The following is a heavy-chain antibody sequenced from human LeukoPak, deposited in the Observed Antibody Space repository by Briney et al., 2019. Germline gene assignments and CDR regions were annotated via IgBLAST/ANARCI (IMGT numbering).Heavy chain of an antibody. D-gene: IGHD6-13*01. V-gene: IGHV3-23*01. J-gene: IGHJ5*02. Sequence: GGSLRLSRAASGFTFSSYSMSWVRQAPGKGLEWVSSISGSGSSTYYRDSVKGRLTISRDNSKKTMYLQMNSLRADDTAVYYCAKGDRAAGGPYLFNWFDPWGQGTLVTVSS. CDR2: ISGSGSST. CDR3: AKGDRAAGGPYLFNWFDP. CDR1: GFTFSSYS.